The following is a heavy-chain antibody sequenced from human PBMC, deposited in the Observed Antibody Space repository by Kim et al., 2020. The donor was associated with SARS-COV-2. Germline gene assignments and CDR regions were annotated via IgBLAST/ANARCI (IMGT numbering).Heavy chain of an antibody. Sequence: ASVKVSCKASGYTFTGYYLHWVRQAPGQGLEWMGRINPYNGDTIYAQKFQGRVTMARDTSISTAYMDLNRLRSDDTAVYYCARDRDMVRGVSTKFSWFDPWGQGTLVTVSS. D-gene: IGHD3-10*01. J-gene: IGHJ5*02. CDR3: ARDRDMVRGVSTKFSWFDP. CDR2: INPYNGDT. V-gene: IGHV1-2*06. CDR1: GYTFTGYY.